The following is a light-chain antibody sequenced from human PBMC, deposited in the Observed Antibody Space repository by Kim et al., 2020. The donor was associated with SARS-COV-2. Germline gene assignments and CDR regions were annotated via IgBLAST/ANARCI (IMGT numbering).Light chain of an antibody. CDR1: DIGRNS. CDR2: YDS. J-gene: IGLJ3*02. V-gene: IGLV3-21*04. Sequence: SYELTQQPSVSVAPGKTARITCGGDDIGRNSVHWYQQRPGQAPVLVIYYDSDRPSGIPERFSGSNSGNTATLTISRVEAGDEADYYCQVRDGGRDHPVFG. CDR3: QVRDGGRDHPV.